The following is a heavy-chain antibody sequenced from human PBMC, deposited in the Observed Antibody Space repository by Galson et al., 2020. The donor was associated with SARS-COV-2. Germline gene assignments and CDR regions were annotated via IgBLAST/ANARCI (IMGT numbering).Heavy chain of an antibody. CDR2: IYYSGST. Sequence: ETSETLSLTCTVSGGSISSGGYYWSWIRQHPGKGLEWIGYIYYSGSTYYNPSLKSQVTISVDTSKNQFSLKLSSVTAADTAVYYCARARIVVVINAFDIWGQGTMVTVAS. CDR3: ARARIVVVINAFDI. J-gene: IGHJ3*02. D-gene: IGHD3-22*01. CDR1: GGSISSGGYY. V-gene: IGHV4-31*01.